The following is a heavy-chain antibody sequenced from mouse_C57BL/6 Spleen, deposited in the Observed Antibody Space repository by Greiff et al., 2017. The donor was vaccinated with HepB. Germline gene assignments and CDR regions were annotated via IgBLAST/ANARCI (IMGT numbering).Heavy chain of an antibody. CDR3: ASGYGYAMDY. CDR2: ISYDGSN. Sequence: EVQLVESGPGLVKPSQSLSLTCSVTGYSITSGYYWNWIRQFPGNKLEWMGYISYDGSNNYNPSLKNRISITRDTSKNQFFLKLNSVTTEDTATYYCASGYGYAMDYWGQGTSVTVSS. J-gene: IGHJ4*01. D-gene: IGHD2-2*01. CDR1: GYSITSGYY. V-gene: IGHV3-6*01.